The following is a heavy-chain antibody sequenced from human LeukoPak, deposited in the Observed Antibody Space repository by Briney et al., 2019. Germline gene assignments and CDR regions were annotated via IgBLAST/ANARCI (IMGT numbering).Heavy chain of an antibody. V-gene: IGHV3-23*01. J-gene: IGHJ4*02. Sequence: GGSLRLSCAASGFTFINYAMSWVRQAPGEGLEWVSAISGSGGSTYYADSVKGRFTISRDNSKNTLYLQMNSLRGEDTAVYYCARGRGLPVRPPNEGFLDYWGRGTLVTVSS. D-gene: IGHD6-6*01. CDR1: GFTFINYA. CDR3: ARGRGLPVRPPNEGFLDY. CDR2: ISGSGGST.